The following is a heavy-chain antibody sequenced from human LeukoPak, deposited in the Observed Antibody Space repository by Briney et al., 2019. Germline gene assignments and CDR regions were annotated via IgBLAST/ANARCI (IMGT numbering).Heavy chain of an antibody. CDR3: AKGGQDFDFWRFDY. Sequence: SGGSLRLSCAASGFSFSVYAMSWVRQAPGKGLEWVSSISGSGGRTYYTNSVKGRFTISRENFKITVYLEMNNLGAEDTALYYCAKGGQDFDFWRFDYWGQGNLVIVSS. V-gene: IGHV3-23*01. CDR1: GFSFSVYA. CDR2: ISGSGGRT. D-gene: IGHD3-3*01. J-gene: IGHJ4*02.